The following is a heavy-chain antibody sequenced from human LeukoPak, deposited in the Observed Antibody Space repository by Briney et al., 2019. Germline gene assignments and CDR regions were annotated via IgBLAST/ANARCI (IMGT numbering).Heavy chain of an antibody. D-gene: IGHD2-15*01. CDR2: ISSSSSSI. J-gene: IGHJ4*02. Sequence: GSLRLSCAASGFTFSSYSMNWVRQTPGKGLEWVSSISSSSSSIYYADSVKGRFTISRDNAKNSLYLQMNSLRAEDTAVYYCARANPPGISFFDSWGQGTLVTVSS. CDR3: ARANPPGISFFDS. CDR1: GFTFSSYS. V-gene: IGHV3-21*01.